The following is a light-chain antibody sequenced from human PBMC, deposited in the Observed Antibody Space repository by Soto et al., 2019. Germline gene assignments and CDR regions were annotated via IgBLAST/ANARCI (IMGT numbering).Light chain of an antibody. Sequence: IQMTQSPSSVSASXGDRVTLTCRASQDVRTWLAWYQQKPGRAPKLLIHAASRLQSGVPSRFSGSGSGTDFTLTISNLQPDDLGTYYCQQVNDIPLTFGPGTKVDIK. V-gene: IGKV1-12*01. J-gene: IGKJ3*01. CDR1: QDVRTW. CDR3: QQVNDIPLT. CDR2: AAS.